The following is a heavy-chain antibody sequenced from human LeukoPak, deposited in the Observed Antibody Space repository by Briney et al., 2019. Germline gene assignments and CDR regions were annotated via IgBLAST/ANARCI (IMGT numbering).Heavy chain of an antibody. J-gene: IGHJ4*02. CDR2: IIPIFGTA. CDR3: ARTRVLGWRFDY. D-gene: IGHD6-19*01. Sequence: ASVKVSCKASGGTFSSYAISWVRQAPGQGLEWMGGIIPIFGTANYAQKFQGRVTITADESTSTAYMELSSLRSEDTAVYYCARTRVLGWRFDYWGRGTLVTVSS. CDR1: GGTFSSYA. V-gene: IGHV1-69*01.